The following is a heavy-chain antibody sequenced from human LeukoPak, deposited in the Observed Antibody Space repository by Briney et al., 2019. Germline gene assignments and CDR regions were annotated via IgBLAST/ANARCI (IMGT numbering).Heavy chain of an antibody. D-gene: IGHD3-22*01. CDR2: ISSSRNYI. J-gene: IGHJ4*02. V-gene: IGHV3-21*01. Sequence: PGGSLRRSCAASGFTFSSYSMNWVRQAPGKGLEWVSYISSSRNYIFYADSVKGRFTISRDNAKNSLYLQMNSLRAEDTAVYYCARDPYYYDSSGYYGEGFDYWGQGTLVTVSS. CDR3: ARDPYYYDSSGYYGEGFDY. CDR1: GFTFSSYS.